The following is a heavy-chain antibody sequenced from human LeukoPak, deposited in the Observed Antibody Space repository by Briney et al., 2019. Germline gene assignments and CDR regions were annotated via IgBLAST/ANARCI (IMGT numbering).Heavy chain of an antibody. CDR3: AKLATFGGVIVTAFDI. D-gene: IGHD3-16*02. J-gene: IGHJ3*02. CDR1: GISFSSCG. CDR2: ISKDGSDK. V-gene: IGHV3-30*18. Sequence: GGSLRLSCAASGISFSSCGMHWVRQAPGKGLEWAAVISKDGSDKYYSDSVKGRFTISRDNSKNTLYLQMSSLRAEDTAVYYCAKLATFGGVIVTAFDIWGQGTMVTVSS.